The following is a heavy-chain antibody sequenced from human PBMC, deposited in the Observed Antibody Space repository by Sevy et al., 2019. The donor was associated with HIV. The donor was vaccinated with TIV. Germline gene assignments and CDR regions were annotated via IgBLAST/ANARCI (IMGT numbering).Heavy chain of an antibody. V-gene: IGHV1-2*02. Sequence: ASVKVSCKASGYTFTGYYMHWVRQAPGQGLEWMGWINPNSGGTNYAQKFQGRVTMTRDTSISTAYMELSRLRSDDTAVYYCAGFELTVTYGWYYGMDVWGQGTTVTVSS. CDR2: INPNSGGT. D-gene: IGHD4-17*01. J-gene: IGHJ6*02. CDR1: GYTFTGYY. CDR3: AGFELTVTYGWYYGMDV.